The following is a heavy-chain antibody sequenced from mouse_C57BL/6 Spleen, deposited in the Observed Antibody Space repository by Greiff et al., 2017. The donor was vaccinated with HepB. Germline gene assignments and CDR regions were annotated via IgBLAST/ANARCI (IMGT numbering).Heavy chain of an antibody. J-gene: IGHJ2*01. CDR1: GYSFTGYY. Sequence: EVKLVESGPELVKPGASVKISCKASGYSFTGYYMNWVKQSPEKSLEWIGEINPSTGGTTYNQKFKAKATLTVDKSSSTAYMQLKSLTSEDSAVYYCARAGGPYYALFDYWGQGTTLTVSS. D-gene: IGHD1-1*01. CDR2: INPSTGGT. CDR3: ARAGGPYYALFDY. V-gene: IGHV1-42*01.